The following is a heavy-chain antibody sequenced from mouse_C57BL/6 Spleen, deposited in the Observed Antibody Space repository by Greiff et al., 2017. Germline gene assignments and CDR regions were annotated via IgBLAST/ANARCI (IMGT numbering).Heavy chain of an antibody. D-gene: IGHD2-3*01. CDR3: ARGGWLLRFGY. CDR2: ISDGGSYT. V-gene: IGHV5-4*01. Sequence: EVHLVESGGGLVKPGGSLKLSCAASGFTFSSYAMTWVRQTPEKRLEWVATISDGGSYTYYPDNVKGRFTISRDNAKNNLYLQMSHVKSEYTAIYYCARGGWLLRFGYWGQGATLTVYS. J-gene: IGHJ2*01. CDR1: GFTFSSYA.